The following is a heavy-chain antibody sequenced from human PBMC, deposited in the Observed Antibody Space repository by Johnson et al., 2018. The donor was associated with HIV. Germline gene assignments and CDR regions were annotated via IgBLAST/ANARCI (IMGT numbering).Heavy chain of an antibody. CDR2: LNWTGVRT. Sequence: VQLVESGGVVVQSGGSLRLSCAASGFTFDDYGMSWVRQDPGKGLEWVSGLNWTGVRTGYADSVKGRYTISRDNAKNTLYLQRNSLGAEDTAVYYCVRGDGVTSAFDIWGQGTMVTVSS. CDR1: GFTFDDYG. V-gene: IGHV3-20*04. CDR3: VRGDGVTSAFDI. J-gene: IGHJ3*02. D-gene: IGHD2-21*02.